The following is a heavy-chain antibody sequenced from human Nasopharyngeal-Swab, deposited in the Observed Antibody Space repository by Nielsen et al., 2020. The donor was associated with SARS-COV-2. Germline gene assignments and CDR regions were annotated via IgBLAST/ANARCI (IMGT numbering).Heavy chain of an antibody. CDR1: GYTFTSYG. V-gene: IGHV1-46*01. Sequence: ASVKVSCKASGYTFTSYGISWVRQAPGQGLEWMGIINPSGGSTSYAQKFQGRVTMTRDTSTSTVYMELSSLRSEDTAVYYCARDEVGTGYWTGYGMDVWGQGTTVTVSS. J-gene: IGHJ6*02. CDR3: ARDEVGTGYWTGYGMDV. CDR2: INPSGGST. D-gene: IGHD3/OR15-3a*01.